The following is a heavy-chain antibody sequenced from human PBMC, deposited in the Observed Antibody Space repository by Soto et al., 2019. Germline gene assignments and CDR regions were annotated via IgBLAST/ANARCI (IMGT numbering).Heavy chain of an antibody. CDR2: IYSGGYT. J-gene: IGHJ4*02. D-gene: IGHD3-10*01. CDR3: GTHAGGGGY. CDR1: GFTVSNNY. Sequence: EVQLVESGGGLIQPGGSLRLSCAVSGFTVSNNYMSWVRQAPGKGLEGVSVIYSGGYTAYGDSVKGRFTISRDNSKNTIFLKMNTRGGHHAGGYFCGTHAGGGGYWGQGTLVTVSS. V-gene: IGHV3-53*01.